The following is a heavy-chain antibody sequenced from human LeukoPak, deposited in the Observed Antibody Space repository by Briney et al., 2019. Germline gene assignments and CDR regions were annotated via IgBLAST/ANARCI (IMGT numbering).Heavy chain of an antibody. CDR2: IYYSGST. D-gene: IGHD3-16*02. CDR1: GGFISSYY. J-gene: IGHJ3*02. Sequence: SETLSLTCTVSGGFISSYYWSWIRQPPGKGLEWIGNIYYSGSTNYNPSLKSRVTISVDTSNNQFSLKLSSVTAADTAVYYCARHGGYYDYVWGSYRSSAFDIWGQGTMVTVSS. CDR3: ARHGGYYDYVWGSYRSSAFDI. V-gene: IGHV4-59*08.